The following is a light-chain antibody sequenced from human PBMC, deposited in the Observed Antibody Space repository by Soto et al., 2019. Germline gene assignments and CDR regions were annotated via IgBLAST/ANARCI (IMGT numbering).Light chain of an antibody. V-gene: IGLV1-51*01. J-gene: IGLJ2*01. CDR3: GTWDSSLSAVV. Sequence: QAVLTQPPSVSAAPGQKVTISCSGSSSNIGNNYVSWYQQLPGPAPKLLIYDNNKRPSEIPDRFSGSKSGTSATLGITGLQTGDEADYYCGTWDSSLSAVVFGGGTKLTVL. CDR1: SSNIGNNY. CDR2: DNN.